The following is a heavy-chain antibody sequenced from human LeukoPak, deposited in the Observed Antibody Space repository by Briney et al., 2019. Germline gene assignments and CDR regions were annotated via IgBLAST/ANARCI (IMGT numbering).Heavy chain of an antibody. CDR1: GVSISSYY. CDR2: IYYSGST. CDR3: ARHHGVYYYDSSGYFFEY. D-gene: IGHD3-22*01. V-gene: IGHV4-59*08. Sequence: SETLSLTCTVSGVSISSYYWSWIRQPPGKGLEGIGNIYYSGSTNDNPSLKSRVTTSVDTSKKQFFLQMSSVLAADKAVYYCARHHGVYYYDSSGYFFEYWGQGTLVTVSS. J-gene: IGHJ4*02.